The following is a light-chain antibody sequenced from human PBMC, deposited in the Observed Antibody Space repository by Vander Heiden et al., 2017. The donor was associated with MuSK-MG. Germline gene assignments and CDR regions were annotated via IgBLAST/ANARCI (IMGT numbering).Light chain of an antibody. Sequence: EIVLTLSPGTLSLSPGERATLSCRSSQSVSSSYLAWYQQKPGQAPRLLIYGASTRATGIPDRFSGSGSGTDFTLTISRLEPEDFAVYFCQQFGSSPPGLTFGGGTKVEIK. CDR1: QSVSSSY. V-gene: IGKV3-20*01. CDR3: QQFGSSPPGLT. J-gene: IGKJ4*01. CDR2: GAS.